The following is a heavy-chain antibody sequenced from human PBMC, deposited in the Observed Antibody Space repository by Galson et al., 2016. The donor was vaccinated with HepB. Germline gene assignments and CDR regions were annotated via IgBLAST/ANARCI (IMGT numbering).Heavy chain of an antibody. V-gene: IGHV3-64D*06. J-gene: IGHJ6*02. D-gene: IGHD6-13*01. CDR1: GFSFSSYP. CDR3: VKSSLAAPGGFYGMDV. CDR2: ITTNGDDT. Sequence: SLRLSCAASGFSFSSYPMHWVRQAPGKGLEYVSGITTNGDDTKYADSVKGRFTIFRDNSKNTLYLQMRSLRAEDTAVYYGVKSSLAAPGGFYGMDVWGQGTSVTVCS.